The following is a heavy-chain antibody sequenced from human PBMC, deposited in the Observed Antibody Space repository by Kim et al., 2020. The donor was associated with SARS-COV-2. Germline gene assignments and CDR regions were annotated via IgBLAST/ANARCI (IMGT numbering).Heavy chain of an antibody. Sequence: GGSLRLSCAASGFSFSTYAMSWFRQAPGKGLEWVSSVTRDGATTFYADSVKGRVTISRDNSKSTLYLHINSLRVEDTAIYYCANVRFGFWGQGSLVTVSS. J-gene: IGHJ4*02. CDR1: GFSFSTYA. CDR2: VTRDGATT. V-gene: IGHV3-23*01. D-gene: IGHD3-16*01. CDR3: ANVRFGF.